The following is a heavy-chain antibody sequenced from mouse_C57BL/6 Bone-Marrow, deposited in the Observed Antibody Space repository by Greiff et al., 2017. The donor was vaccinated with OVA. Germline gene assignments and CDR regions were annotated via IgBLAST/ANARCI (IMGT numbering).Heavy chain of an antibody. J-gene: IGHJ3*01. CDR2: IDPSDSYT. CDR1: GYTFTSYW. CDR3: ERENGYDGGTWFAY. Sequence: VQLQQPGAELVMPGASVKLSCKASGYTFTSYWMHWVKQRPGQGLEWIGEIDPSDSYTNYNQKFKGKSTLTVDKSSSTAYMQLSSLTSEDSAVYYCERENGYDGGTWFAYWGQGTLVTDSA. V-gene: IGHV1-69*01. D-gene: IGHD2-2*01.